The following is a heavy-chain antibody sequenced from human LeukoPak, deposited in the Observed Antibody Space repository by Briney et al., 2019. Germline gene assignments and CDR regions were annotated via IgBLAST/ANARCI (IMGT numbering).Heavy chain of an antibody. V-gene: IGHV3-73*01. D-gene: IGHD3-22*01. CDR2: IRSKANNYAT. CDR3: TRRYYHDSSGNYYGDY. Sequence: PGGSLRLSCAASGFIFTDSAMHWVRQASGKGLEWVGRIRSKANNYATSYDASVKGRFTISRDDSKNTAFLQMDSLKTEDTAMYYCTRRYYHDSSGNYYGDYWGQGTRVTVSS. J-gene: IGHJ4*02. CDR1: GFIFTDSA.